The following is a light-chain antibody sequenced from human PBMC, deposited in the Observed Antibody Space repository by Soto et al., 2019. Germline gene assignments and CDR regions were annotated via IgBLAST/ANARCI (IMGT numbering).Light chain of an antibody. CDR2: GAS. J-gene: IGKJ1*01. CDR3: QHYNNWPSWT. Sequence: EIAVTQSPATLSVSPGERATLSCRASESVNTNFAWYQQKPGQAPRLLIYGASTRATGIPARFSGSGSGTEFTLTISSLQSEDFAVNYCQHYNNWPSWTFDQGTKVEIK. CDR1: ESVNTN. V-gene: IGKV3-15*01.